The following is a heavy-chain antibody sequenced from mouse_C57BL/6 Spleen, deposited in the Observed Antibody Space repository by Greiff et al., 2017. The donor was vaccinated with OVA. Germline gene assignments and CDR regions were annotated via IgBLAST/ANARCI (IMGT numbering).Heavy chain of an antibody. CDR1: GYTFTDYE. V-gene: IGHV1-15*01. CDR3: TRRDYGSSSFAY. Sequence: QVQLQQSGAELVRPGASVTLSCKASGYTFTDYEMHWVKQTPVHGLEWIGAIDPETGGTAYNQKFKGKAILTADKSSSTAYMELRSLTSGDSAVYYCTRRDYGSSSFAYWGRGTLVTVSA. CDR2: IDPETGGT. D-gene: IGHD1-1*01. J-gene: IGHJ3*01.